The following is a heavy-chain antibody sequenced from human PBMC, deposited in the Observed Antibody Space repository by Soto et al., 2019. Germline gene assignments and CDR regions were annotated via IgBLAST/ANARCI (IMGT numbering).Heavy chain of an antibody. Sequence: GSSVKVSCKASGYTFTSYDINWVRQATGQGLEWMGWINPNNGYTKYTQKFQGRVTVTRDTSITTAYLELTRLQSDDTAVYYCAKAKSDFWSGYWPPSVDFWGQGTRVIVSS. V-gene: IGHV1-2*02. CDR1: GYTFTSYD. J-gene: IGHJ4*02. D-gene: IGHD3-3*01. CDR2: INPNNGYT. CDR3: AKAKSDFWSGYWPPSVDF.